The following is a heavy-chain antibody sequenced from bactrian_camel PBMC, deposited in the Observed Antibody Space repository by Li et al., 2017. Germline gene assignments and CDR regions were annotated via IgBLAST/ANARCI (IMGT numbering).Heavy chain of an antibody. CDR1: THTYSSNCC. D-gene: IGHD6*01. CDR2: FDIGSRLT. CDR3: AADPWYGGSWYD. Sequence: HVQLVESGGGSVQAGGSLTLSCACSTHTYSSNCCMGWFRQAPGKEREGVAAFDIGSRLTTYADSVKGRFTIAQDNNKNTVYLRMSNLKPEDTAMYYCAADPWYGGSWYDWGQGTQVTVS. V-gene: IGHV3-3*01. J-gene: IGHJ4*01.